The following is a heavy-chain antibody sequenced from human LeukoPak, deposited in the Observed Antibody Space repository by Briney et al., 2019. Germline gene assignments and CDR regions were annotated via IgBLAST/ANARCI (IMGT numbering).Heavy chain of an antibody. CDR1: GYTFTSYA. Sequence: ASVKVSCKASGYTFTSYAMHWVRQAPGQRLEWMGWINAGNGNTKYSQKFQGGVTITRDTSASTAYMELSSLRSEDTAVYHCARDPITMIVVVTPFYGMDVWGQGTTVTVSS. CDR3: ARDPITMIVVVTPFYGMDV. V-gene: IGHV1-3*01. CDR2: INAGNGNT. D-gene: IGHD3-22*01. J-gene: IGHJ6*02.